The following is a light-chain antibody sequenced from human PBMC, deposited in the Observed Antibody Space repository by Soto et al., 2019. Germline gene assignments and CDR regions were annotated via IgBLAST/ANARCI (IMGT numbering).Light chain of an antibody. V-gene: IGKV1-39*01. Sequence: DMQMTQSPSSLSAYVGDRVTITCRASQSISNYLNWYQQKPGKAPKLLIFAASSLQSGVPLRFSGSGSGTDFTLTISSLQPEDFATYYCQQTYDSPLFGGGTKVDIK. CDR2: AAS. CDR1: QSISNY. J-gene: IGKJ4*01. CDR3: QQTYDSPL.